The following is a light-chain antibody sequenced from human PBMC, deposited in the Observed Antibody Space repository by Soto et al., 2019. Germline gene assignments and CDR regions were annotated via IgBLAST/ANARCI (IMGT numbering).Light chain of an antibody. Sequence: QSALTQPASVSGSPGQSITISCTGTSSDVGTYNYVSWYQHHPGKAPKLMIYDVSNRPSGVSNRFSGSKSGTTASLTISGLQDEADSYYYCSSYTRSSTLLFGGGTKVTVL. J-gene: IGLJ2*01. CDR3: SSYTRSSTLL. CDR2: DVS. V-gene: IGLV2-14*03. CDR1: SSDVGTYNY.